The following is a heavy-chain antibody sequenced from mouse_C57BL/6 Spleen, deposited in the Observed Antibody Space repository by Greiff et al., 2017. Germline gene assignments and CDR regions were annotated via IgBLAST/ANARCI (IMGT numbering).Heavy chain of an antibody. Sequence: VQLQQPGAELVKPGASVKLSCKASGYPFTSYWMQWVKQRPGQGLEWIGEIDPSDSYTNYNQKFKGKATLTVDTSSSTAYMQLSSLTSEDSAVYYCARKEIYYYGSYDFGYWGQGTTLTVSS. V-gene: IGHV1-50*01. J-gene: IGHJ2*01. CDR3: ARKEIYYYGSYDFGY. CDR1: GYPFTSYW. D-gene: IGHD1-1*01. CDR2: IDPSDSYT.